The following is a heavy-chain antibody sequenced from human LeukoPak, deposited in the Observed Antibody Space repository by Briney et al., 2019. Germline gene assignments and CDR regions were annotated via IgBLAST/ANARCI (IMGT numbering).Heavy chain of an antibody. D-gene: IGHD6-13*01. J-gene: IGHJ3*02. V-gene: IGHV4-59*01. CDR3: ARPGIAAARDAFDI. Sequence: SETLSLTCTVSGGSISIYYWSWIRQPPGKGLEWIGYIYYSGSTNYNPSLKSRVTISVDTSKNQFSLKLSSVTAADTAVYYCARPGIAAARDAFDIWGQGTMVTVSS. CDR1: GGSISIYY. CDR2: IYYSGST.